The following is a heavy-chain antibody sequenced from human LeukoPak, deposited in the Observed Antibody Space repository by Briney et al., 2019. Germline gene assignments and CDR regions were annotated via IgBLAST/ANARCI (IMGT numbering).Heavy chain of an antibody. CDR3: GRDYYGSGRANCDY. CDR1: GYTFTSYG. V-gene: IGHV1-18*01. J-gene: IGHJ4*02. Sequence: ASVKVSCKASGYTFTSYGITWVRQAPGQGLEWMGWITPHNGKTSYAQKLQGRVTMATDTSTSTAYMELRSLRSDDTAVYYCGRDYYGSGRANCDYWGQGTLVTVSS. CDR2: ITPHNGKT. D-gene: IGHD3-10*01.